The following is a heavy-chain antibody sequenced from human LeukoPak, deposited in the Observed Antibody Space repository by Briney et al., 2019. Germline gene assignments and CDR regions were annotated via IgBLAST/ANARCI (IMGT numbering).Heavy chain of an antibody. CDR3: XSQXXXYVYYFDY. J-gene: IGHJ4*02. Sequence: GGSLRLSCAASGFPFQDSGLSWVRQAPGKGLEWISGINRNGGTTVYPDSMKGRFTTSRDNAKDSLYLQMNSRGADNTAFYYXXSQXXXYVYYFDYWGQGTLVTVSS. CDR2: INRNGGTT. D-gene: IGHD3-10*02. CDR1: GFPFQDSG. V-gene: IGHV3-20*04.